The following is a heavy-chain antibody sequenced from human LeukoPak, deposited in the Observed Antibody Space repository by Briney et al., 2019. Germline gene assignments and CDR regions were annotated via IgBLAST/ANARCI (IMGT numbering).Heavy chain of an antibody. D-gene: IGHD5-18*01. Sequence: PSETLSLTCTVSGGSISSSSYYWGWIRQPPGKGLEWIGSIYYSGSTYYNPSLKSRVTISVDTSKNQFSLKLSSVTAADTAVYYCARGEYSYGRANYYYYYYMDVWGKGTTVTVSS. CDR2: IYYSGST. CDR1: GGSISSSSYY. CDR3: ARGEYSYGRANYYYYYYMDV. V-gene: IGHV4-39*07. J-gene: IGHJ6*03.